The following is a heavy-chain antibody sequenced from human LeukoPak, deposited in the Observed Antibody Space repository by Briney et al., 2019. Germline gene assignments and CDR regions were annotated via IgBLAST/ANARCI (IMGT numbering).Heavy chain of an antibody. CDR1: GFTFSNAW. V-gene: IGHV3-15*01. CDR2: IKNKTDGGTT. CDR3: TSVAYDFWSGYHNYFDC. Sequence: GGSLTLSCAASGFTFSNAWMSWVRQAPGKGLEWVGRIKNKTDGGTTDYAAPVKGRFTISRDDSKNTLYLQLNSLKNEDTALYYCTSVAYDFWSGYHNYFDCWGQGTLVTVSS. J-gene: IGHJ4*02. D-gene: IGHD3-3*01.